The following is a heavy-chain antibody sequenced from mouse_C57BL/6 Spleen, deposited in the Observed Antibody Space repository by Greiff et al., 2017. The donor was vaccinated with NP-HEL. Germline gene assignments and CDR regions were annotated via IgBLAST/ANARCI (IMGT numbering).Heavy chain of an antibody. CDR2: IYPRSGNT. Sequence: QVQLQQSGAELARPGASVKLSCKASGYTFTSYGISWVKQRTGQGLEWIGEIYPRSGNTYYNEKFKGKATLTADKSSSTAYMELRSLTSEDSAVYFCARGVYDYDDYYAMDYWGQGTSVTVSS. V-gene: IGHV1-81*01. CDR3: ARGVYDYDDYYAMDY. J-gene: IGHJ4*01. CDR1: GYTFTSYG. D-gene: IGHD2-4*01.